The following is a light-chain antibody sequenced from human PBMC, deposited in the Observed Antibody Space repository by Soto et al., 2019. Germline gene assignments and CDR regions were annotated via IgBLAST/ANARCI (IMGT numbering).Light chain of an antibody. CDR1: QSVSSN. V-gene: IGKV3-11*01. J-gene: IGKJ3*01. CDR3: QLRSTWPPVT. Sequence: EIVLTQSPATLSLSPGERATLSCRASQSVSSNLAWYQQKPGQAPRRLIYEASNRATGIPARFSGSGSGTDFTLTISRLEPPDFAVYYCQLRSTWPPVTFGPGTKVDIK. CDR2: EAS.